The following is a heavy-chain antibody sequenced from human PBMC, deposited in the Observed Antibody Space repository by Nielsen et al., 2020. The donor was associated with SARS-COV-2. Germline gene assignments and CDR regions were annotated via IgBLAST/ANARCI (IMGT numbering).Heavy chain of an antibody. Sequence: GESLKISCAASGFTFRSFGMHWVRRAPGEGLEWVAFIWYDGSNKYYVDSVEGRFTISRDNSKNTLYLQMNSLRAEDTAVYHCARGAFGGGYGLDVWGQGTTVTVSS. CDR2: IWYDGSNK. V-gene: IGHV3-33*08. CDR3: ARGAFGGGYGLDV. CDR1: GFTFRSFG. J-gene: IGHJ6*02. D-gene: IGHD3-10*01.